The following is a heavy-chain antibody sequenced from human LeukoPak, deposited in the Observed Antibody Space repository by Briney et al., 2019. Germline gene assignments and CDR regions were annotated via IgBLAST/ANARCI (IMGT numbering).Heavy chain of an antibody. CDR2: ISGSGGGT. D-gene: IGHD6-19*01. V-gene: IGHV3-23*01. CDR3: AKDRFGYSSGWFFDP. Sequence: GSLRLPGAASGFTFSNFAMNWVRQAPGKGLEWSSGISGSGGGTYYAGSMKGRFTISRDSSKNTMYLQMKSLRVEDMAVYYCAKDRFGYSSGWFFDPWGQGTLVTVSS. CDR1: GFTFSNFA. J-gene: IGHJ5*02.